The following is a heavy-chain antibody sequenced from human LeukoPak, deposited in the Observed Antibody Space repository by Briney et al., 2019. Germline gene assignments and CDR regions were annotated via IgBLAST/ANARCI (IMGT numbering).Heavy chain of an antibody. J-gene: IGHJ4*02. D-gene: IGHD3-22*01. CDR3: ARENFDSSGYYHRIDY. Sequence: SEALSLTCTVSGGSISSYYWSWIRQPPGKGLEWIGYIYSTGSTNYNPSLKSRVTISVDTSKNQFSLKLSSVTAADTAVYYCARENFDSSGYYHRIDYWGQGTLVTVSS. CDR1: GGSISSYY. V-gene: IGHV4-59*01. CDR2: IYSTGST.